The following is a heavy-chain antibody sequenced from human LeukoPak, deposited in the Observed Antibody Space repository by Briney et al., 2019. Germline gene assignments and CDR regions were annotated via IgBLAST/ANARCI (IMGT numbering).Heavy chain of an antibody. CDR1: GFTFSSYG. CDR2: ISYDGGNK. J-gene: IGHJ4*02. D-gene: IGHD5-18*01. Sequence: PGGSLRLSCAASGFTFSSYGMHWVRQAPGKGLEWMAVISYDGGNKYYADSVKGRFTISRDNSKNTLYLQMNSLGAEDTAVYYCAKAVTAMVADYWGQGTLVTVSS. V-gene: IGHV3-30*18. CDR3: AKAVTAMVADY.